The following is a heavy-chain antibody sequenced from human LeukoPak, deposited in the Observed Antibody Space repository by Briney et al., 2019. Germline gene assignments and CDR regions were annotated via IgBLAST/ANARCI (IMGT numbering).Heavy chain of an antibody. D-gene: IGHD5-18*01. J-gene: IGHJ6*03. V-gene: IGHV3-21*01. CDR2: ISSSSSYI. CDR3: ARESYSYPYYYYYYMDV. CDR1: GFTFSSYS. Sequence: GGSLRLSCAASGFTFSSYSMNWVRQAPGKGLEWVSSISSSSSYIYYADSVKGRFTISRDDAKNSLYLQMNSLRAEDTAVYYCARESYSYPYYYYYYMDVWGKGTTVTVSS.